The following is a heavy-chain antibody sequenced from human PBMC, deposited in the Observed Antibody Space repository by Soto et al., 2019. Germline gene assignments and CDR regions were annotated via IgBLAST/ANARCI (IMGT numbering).Heavy chain of an antibody. V-gene: IGHV1-18*01. CDR2: INAGNGNT. D-gene: IGHD3-3*01. CDR3: AREGLAAYYDFWSGYYRGHYFDY. J-gene: IGHJ4*02. Sequence: ASVKVSCKASGYTFTNYGITWVRQAPGQGLEWMGWINAGNGNTKYSQKLQGRVTITRDTSASTAYMELSSLRSEDTAVYYCAREGLAAYYDFWSGYYRGHYFDYWGQGNLVTVSS. CDR1: GYTFTNYG.